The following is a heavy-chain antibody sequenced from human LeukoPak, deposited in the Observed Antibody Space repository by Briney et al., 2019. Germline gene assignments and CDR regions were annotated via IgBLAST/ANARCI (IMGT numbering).Heavy chain of an antibody. CDR3: ARRGAVAGTSDY. Sequence: GESLKISCNVSGDSFSTYWIAWVRQRPGKGLEWMGIIYPGDSDAKYSPSFQGQVTFSVDKSAGTAFLQWSSLKASDTAMYYCARRGAVAGTSDYWGQGTLVTVSS. J-gene: IGHJ4*02. CDR2: IYPGDSDA. CDR1: GDSFSTYW. D-gene: IGHD6-19*01. V-gene: IGHV5-51*01.